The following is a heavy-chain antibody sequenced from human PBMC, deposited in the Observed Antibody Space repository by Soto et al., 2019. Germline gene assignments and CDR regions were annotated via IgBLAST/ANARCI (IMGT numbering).Heavy chain of an antibody. CDR1: GGSISSRGYY. J-gene: IGHJ4*02. Sequence: SETLCLTCTVSGGSISSRGYYCSWIRQFPGKGLEWIGYISYSESTDYNPSLKSRVTISADTSKNQFSLKLSSVTAADTAVYYCAGGNDYAKIGYWGQGAQVTVSS. CDR2: ISYSEST. CDR3: AGGNDYAKIGY. V-gene: IGHV4-31*03. D-gene: IGHD4-17*01.